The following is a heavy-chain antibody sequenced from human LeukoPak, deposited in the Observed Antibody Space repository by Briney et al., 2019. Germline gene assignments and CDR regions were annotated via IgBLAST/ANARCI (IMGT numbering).Heavy chain of an antibody. Sequence: GGSLRLSCTVSGFTVSSNSMSWVRQAPGKGLEWVSFIYSDNTHYSDSVKGRFTISRDNAKKSLFLQMSSLRSEDMALYYCTRDIRGDFDGFDIWGQGTMVTVSS. CDR3: TRDIRGDFDGFDI. D-gene: IGHD2-21*02. CDR2: IYSDNT. J-gene: IGHJ3*02. V-gene: IGHV3-53*05. CDR1: GFTVSSNS.